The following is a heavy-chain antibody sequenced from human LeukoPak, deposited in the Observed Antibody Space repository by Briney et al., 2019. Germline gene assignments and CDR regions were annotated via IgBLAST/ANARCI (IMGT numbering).Heavy chain of an antibody. CDR1: GFTFSSYA. D-gene: IGHD3-10*01. CDR2: IYYSGST. CDR3: ARVLRGSFDI. V-gene: IGHV4-31*02. Sequence: LRLSCAASGFTFSSYAMSWVRQAPGKGLEWIGYIYYSGSTYYNPSLKSRVTISVDTSKNQFSLKLSSVTAADTAVYYCARVLRGSFDIWGQGTMVTVSS. J-gene: IGHJ3*02.